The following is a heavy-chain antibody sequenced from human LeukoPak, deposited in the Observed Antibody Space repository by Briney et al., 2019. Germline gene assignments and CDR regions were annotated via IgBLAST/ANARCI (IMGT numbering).Heavy chain of an antibody. CDR3: AKGGGRSGCDY. Sequence: PGRSLRLSSAASAFTFSSYGTHCVRQAPGKVLGWEAVISYDGSNKKYTDSVKGLFTIYRENSKNTRYLQMNSLRAEDTAVYYCAKGGGRSGCDYWGQGTLVTVSS. CDR2: ISYDGSNK. CDR1: AFTFSSYG. J-gene: IGHJ4*02. V-gene: IGHV3-30*18. D-gene: IGHD6-19*01.